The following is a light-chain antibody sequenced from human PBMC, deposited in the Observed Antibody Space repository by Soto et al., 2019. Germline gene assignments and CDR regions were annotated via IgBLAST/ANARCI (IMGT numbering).Light chain of an antibody. V-gene: IGKV1-12*01. CDR2: AAS. CDR3: QQADSFTT. CDR1: QDISRW. Sequence: DIQMTQSPSSVSASVGDRVTISCRASQDISRWLAWYQQKPGKAPKLLIYAASSLQSGVPSRFSGSGSGTDFTLTISSLQPEDFATYYCQQADSFTTFGPWTKVDIK. J-gene: IGKJ3*01.